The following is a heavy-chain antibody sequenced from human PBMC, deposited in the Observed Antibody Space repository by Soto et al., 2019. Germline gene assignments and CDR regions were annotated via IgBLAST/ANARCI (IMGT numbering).Heavy chain of an antibody. J-gene: IGHJ5*02. CDR3: ATLGVESLVAART. Sequence: ASVKVSCKVSGYTLTELSMHWVRQAPGKGLEWMGGFDPEDGETIYAQKFQGRVTMTGDTSTDTAYMELSSLRSEDTAVYYCATLGVESLVAARTWGQGTLVTVSS. CDR2: FDPEDGET. CDR1: GYTLTELS. V-gene: IGHV1-24*01. D-gene: IGHD2-15*01.